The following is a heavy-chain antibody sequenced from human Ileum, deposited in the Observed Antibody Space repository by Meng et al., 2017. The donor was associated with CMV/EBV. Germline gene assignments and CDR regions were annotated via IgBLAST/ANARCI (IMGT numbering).Heavy chain of an antibody. D-gene: IGHD3-10*01. J-gene: IGHJ4*02. CDR2: VHNTGGT. CDR3: AKDLPRGPSDY. CDR1: RASFNNDNDD. V-gene: IGHV4-39*07. Sequence: QLQLPAPGLDMVKSSVNLACIGPVSRASFNNDNDDWAWLRQSPGKVLEWIGSVHNTGGTYHNPSLRSRVTISVDTSNHQFSLRMNSVTAADTSIYYCAKDLPRGPSDYWSQGTLVTVSS.